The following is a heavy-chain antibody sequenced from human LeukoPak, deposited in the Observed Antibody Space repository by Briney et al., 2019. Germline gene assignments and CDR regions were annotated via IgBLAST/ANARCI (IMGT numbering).Heavy chain of an antibody. CDR3: VKMGRSDFGRNNWFDP. CDR2: ISSDESER. CDR1: GFTFSSYA. Sequence: PGGSLRLSCAASGFTFSSYAMCWVRQAPGKGLEWVAVISSDESERYYADSVKRRFTISRDNSKNTLYLQMSTLRAEDTALYYCVKMGRSDFGRNNWFDPWGQGTLVTVSS. V-gene: IGHV3-30*18. D-gene: IGHD4-17*01. J-gene: IGHJ5*02.